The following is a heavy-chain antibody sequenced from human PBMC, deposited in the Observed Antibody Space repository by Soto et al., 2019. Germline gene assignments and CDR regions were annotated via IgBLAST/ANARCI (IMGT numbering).Heavy chain of an antibody. CDR3: ARGAYYYDSSGPKLDFDY. D-gene: IGHD3-22*01. Sequence: QVQLVQSGAEVKKPGSSVKVSCKASGGTFSSYAISWVRQAPGQGLEWMGGIIPIFGTANYAQKFQGRVTITAEESTSTAYMELSSLRSEDTAVYYCARGAYYYDSSGPKLDFDYWGQGTLVTVSS. J-gene: IGHJ4*02. V-gene: IGHV1-69*01. CDR1: GGTFSSYA. CDR2: IIPIFGTA.